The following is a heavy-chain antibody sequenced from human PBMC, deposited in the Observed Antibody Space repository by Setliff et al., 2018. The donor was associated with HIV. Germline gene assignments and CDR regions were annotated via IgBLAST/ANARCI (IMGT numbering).Heavy chain of an antibody. J-gene: IGHJ5*02. V-gene: IGHV4-4*09. Sequence: PSETLSLTCTVSGGSISSYYWSWIRQPPGKGLEWIGYIYTSGSTNYNPSLKSRVTISVDTSKNRFSLKLSSVTAADTAVYYCARQKGYSSGWYIGSWFDPWGQGTLVTVSS. CDR2: IYTSGST. CDR1: GGSISSYY. D-gene: IGHD6-19*01. CDR3: ARQKGYSSGWYIGSWFDP.